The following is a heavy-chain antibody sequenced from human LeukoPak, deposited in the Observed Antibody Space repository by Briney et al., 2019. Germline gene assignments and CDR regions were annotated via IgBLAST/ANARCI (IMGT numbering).Heavy chain of an antibody. CDR2: IIPIFGTA. J-gene: IGHJ4*02. Sequence: GASVKVSCKASGGTFSSYAISWVRQAPGQGLEWMGGIIPIFGTANYAQKFQGRVTITTDESTSTAYMELSSLRSEDTAVYYCASPEPHNWNYYFDYWGQGTLVTVSS. D-gene: IGHD1-7*01. CDR1: GGTFSSYA. CDR3: ASPEPHNWNYYFDY. V-gene: IGHV1-69*05.